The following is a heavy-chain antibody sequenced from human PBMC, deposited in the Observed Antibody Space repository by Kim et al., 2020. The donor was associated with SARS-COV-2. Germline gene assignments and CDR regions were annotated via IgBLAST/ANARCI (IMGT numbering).Heavy chain of an antibody. CDR2: IYYSGIT. V-gene: IGHV4-59*13. CDR3: ARAVAYFDY. D-gene: IGHD6-19*01. Sequence: SETLSLTCTVSGGSISSYYWSWIRQPPGKGLEWIGYIYYSGITNYNPSLKSRVTISVDTSKNQFSLKLSSVTAADTAVYYCARAVAYFDYWGQGTLVTVSS. J-gene: IGHJ4*02. CDR1: GGSISSYY.